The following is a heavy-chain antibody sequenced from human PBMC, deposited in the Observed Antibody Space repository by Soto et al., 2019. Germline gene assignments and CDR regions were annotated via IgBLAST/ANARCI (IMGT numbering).Heavy chain of an antibody. J-gene: IGHJ6*02. CDR3: SKGRYRSSFNGLDV. CDR2: ISGSGGVT. Sequence: VELLESGGGLVQPGGFLRVSCASSGFPFSSYAMHWVRQAPGKGLEWVSVISGSGGVTYYADSVKGRFTVSRDNSKNTLFLQMNSLRAEDTAVYYCSKGRYRSSFNGLDVWGQGTTVTVSS. D-gene: IGHD3-16*02. V-gene: IGHV3-23*01. CDR1: GFPFSSYA.